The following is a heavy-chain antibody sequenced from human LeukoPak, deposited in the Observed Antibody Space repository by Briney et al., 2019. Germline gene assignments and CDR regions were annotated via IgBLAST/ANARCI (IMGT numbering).Heavy chain of an antibody. CDR2: ISSSGSTI. CDR3: AKDTEVEMATPFDY. D-gene: IGHD5-24*01. V-gene: IGHV3-11*01. Sequence: ISSSGSTIYYADSVKGRFTISRDNAKTSLYLQMNSLRAEDTALYYCAKDTEVEMATPFDYWGQGTLVTVSS. J-gene: IGHJ4*02.